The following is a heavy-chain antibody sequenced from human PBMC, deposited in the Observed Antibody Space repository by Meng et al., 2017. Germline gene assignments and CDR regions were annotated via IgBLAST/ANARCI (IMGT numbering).Heavy chain of an antibody. CDR3: AKDMNGVTIQNSYYYGMDV. Sequence: SLKISCAASGFTIDDYAMHWVRPAPGKGLEWVSGISWNSGSIGYADSVKGRFTISRDNAKNSLYLQMNSLRDEETALYYCAKDMNGVTIQNSYYYGMDVWGQGTTVTVSS. J-gene: IGHJ6*02. D-gene: IGHD5-18*01. CDR1: GFTIDDYA. V-gene: IGHV3-9*01. CDR2: ISWNSGSI.